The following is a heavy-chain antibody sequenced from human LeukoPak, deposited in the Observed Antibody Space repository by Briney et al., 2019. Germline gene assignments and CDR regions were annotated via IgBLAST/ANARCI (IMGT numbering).Heavy chain of an antibody. CDR1: GFTFSSYG. Sequence: GGSLRLSCAASGFTFSSYGMHWVRQAPGKGLEWVAFIRYDGINKYYADSVKGRFTISRDNSKNTLYLQMNSLRAEDKAVYYCAKVPNSNGGPYYYMDVWGKGTTVTISS. CDR3: AKVPNSNGGPYYYMDV. D-gene: IGHD6-19*01. V-gene: IGHV3-30*02. J-gene: IGHJ6*03. CDR2: IRYDGINK.